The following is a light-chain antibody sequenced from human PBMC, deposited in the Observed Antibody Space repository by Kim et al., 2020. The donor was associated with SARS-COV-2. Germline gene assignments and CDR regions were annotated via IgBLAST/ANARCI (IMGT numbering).Light chain of an antibody. CDR1: RANIVNYR. Sequence: RVPISCTKTRANIVNYRGNWYRQLPGTAPKLLIYSNNQRPSGVPDRFCASRSGTSASLAISGLQSEDEADYYCASWADSLSGHVAFGGGTKLTVL. CDR3: ASWADSLSGHVA. J-gene: IGLJ2*01. V-gene: IGLV1-44*01. CDR2: SNN.